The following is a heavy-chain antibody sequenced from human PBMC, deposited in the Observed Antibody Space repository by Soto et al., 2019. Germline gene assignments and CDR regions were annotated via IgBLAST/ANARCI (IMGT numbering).Heavy chain of an antibody. V-gene: IGHV1-2*04. CDR1: GDSFTGYY. CDR3: ARESGGATATLDYYCFYMDV. D-gene: IGHD1-26*01. Sequence: QVQLVQSGAAVKKPGASVTVSCRPSGDSFTGYYMHWVRQAPGQGLEWMGWINPNSGVTKYAQKFQGWVTMTRDTSMRTVYMELSRLRSDDAAVYYCARESGGATATLDYYCFYMDVWGTGTTVTVSS. CDR2: INPNSGVT. J-gene: IGHJ6*03.